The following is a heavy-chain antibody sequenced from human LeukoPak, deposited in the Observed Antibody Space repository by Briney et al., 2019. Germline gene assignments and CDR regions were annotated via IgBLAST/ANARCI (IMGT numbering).Heavy chain of an antibody. D-gene: IGHD2-2*01. CDR1: GGTFSSYA. V-gene: IGHV1-69*13. Sequence: ASVKVSCKASGGTFSSYAISWVRQAPGQGLEWMGGIIPIFGTANYAQKFQGRVTITADESTSTAYMELSSLRSEDTAVYYCARGGIVVVPAAFLDAFDIWGQGTMVTVSS. CDR2: IIPIFGTA. J-gene: IGHJ3*02. CDR3: ARGGIVVVPAAFLDAFDI.